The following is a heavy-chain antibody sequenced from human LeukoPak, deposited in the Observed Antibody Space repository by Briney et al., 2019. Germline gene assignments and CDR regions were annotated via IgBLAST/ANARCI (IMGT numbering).Heavy chain of an antibody. Sequence: SETLSLTCTVSGGSISTYYWTWVRQSRGKGLEWIGYIYYSGNINYHPSLKSRVTMSLDTSENHFSLKLRSVTAADTAVYYCARVMKYDSGDYLLFDYWGQGTLVTVSS. CDR3: ARVMKYDSGDYLLFDY. CDR1: GGSISTYY. J-gene: IGHJ4*02. CDR2: IYYSGNI. D-gene: IGHD4-17*01. V-gene: IGHV4-59*01.